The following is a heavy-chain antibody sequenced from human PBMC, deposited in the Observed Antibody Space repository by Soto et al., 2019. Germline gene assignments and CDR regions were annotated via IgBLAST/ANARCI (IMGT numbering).Heavy chain of an antibody. Sequence: EVQLVESGGGLVNPGGSMRLSCAASGFTFSYYPLHWVRRAPGKGLEWVSSISGVRDYIRYADSVKGRFAISRDNAKTSLYLQMNSLTAEDTAVYYCAREGVHNYTEYYFDYWGQGTLVTVSS. D-gene: IGHD3-10*01. CDR3: AREGVHNYTEYYFDY. CDR2: ISGVRDYI. V-gene: IGHV3-21*06. J-gene: IGHJ4*02. CDR1: GFTFSYYP.